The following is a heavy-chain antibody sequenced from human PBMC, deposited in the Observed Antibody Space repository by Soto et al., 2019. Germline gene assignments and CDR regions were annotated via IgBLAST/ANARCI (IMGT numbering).Heavy chain of an antibody. CDR2: IYYSGST. CDR1: GGSFSPNY. CDR3: ARDGYSSGWYGGHNWFDP. V-gene: IGHV4-59*01. D-gene: IGHD6-19*01. Sequence: PSETLSLTCTVSGGSFSPNYWAWIRQPPGKGLEWIGYIYYSGSTNYNPSLKSRVTISVDTSKNQFSLKLSSVTAADTAVYYCARDGYSSGWYGGHNWFDPWGQGTLVTVSS. J-gene: IGHJ5*02.